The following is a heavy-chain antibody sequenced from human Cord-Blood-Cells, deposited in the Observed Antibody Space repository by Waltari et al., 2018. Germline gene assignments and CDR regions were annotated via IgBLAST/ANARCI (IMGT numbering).Heavy chain of an antibody. D-gene: IGHD7-27*01. V-gene: IGHV4-39*01. J-gene: IGHJ4*02. CDR3: VALTGDLY. Sequence: QLPLQESGPGLVKPSEPLSLTCTVSGGTISSRCYFWGWIRKPPGKGLELMGSIYYSGSTYRNPCLKSRVTISVDTSKNQSSLKLGSVTAADTAVYYCVALTGDLYWGQGTLVTVSS. CDR1: GGTISSRCYF. CDR2: IYYSGST.